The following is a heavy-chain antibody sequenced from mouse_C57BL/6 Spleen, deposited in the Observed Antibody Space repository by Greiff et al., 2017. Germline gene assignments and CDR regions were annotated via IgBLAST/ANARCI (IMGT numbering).Heavy chain of an antibody. Sequence: QVQLQQSGAELVRPGASVTLSCKASGYTFTDYEMHWVKQTPVHGLEWIGAIDPETGGTAYNQKFKGKAILTADKSSSTAYMELRSLTSEDSAVYYCTRRKDGYDQGNFAYWGQGTLVTVSA. V-gene: IGHV1-15*01. CDR1: GYTFTDYE. CDR2: IDPETGGT. D-gene: IGHD2-2*01. J-gene: IGHJ3*01. CDR3: TRRKDGYDQGNFAY.